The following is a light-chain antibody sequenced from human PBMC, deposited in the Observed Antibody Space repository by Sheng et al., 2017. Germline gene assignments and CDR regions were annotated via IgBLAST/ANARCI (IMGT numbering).Light chain of an antibody. Sequence: EIVMTQSPATLSVSPGERATLSCRASQSVSSNYLAWYQQKPGQAPRLLIYGASSRATGIADRFSGSGSGTDFTLTISRLEPEDFAVYYCQQYDSSPYSFGQGTKLEIE. CDR2: GAS. J-gene: IGKJ2*03. CDR1: QSVSSNY. V-gene: IGKV3-20*01. CDR3: QQYDSSPYS.